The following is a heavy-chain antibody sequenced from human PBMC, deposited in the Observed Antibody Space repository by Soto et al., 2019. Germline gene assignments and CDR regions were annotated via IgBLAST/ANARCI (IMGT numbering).Heavy chain of an antibody. V-gene: IGHV3-30-3*01. CDR2: ISYDGTNK. CDR1: GFTFSRYA. Sequence: QVQLVESGGGVVQPGRSLRLSCAASGFTFSRYAMHWVRQAPGKGLEWVAVISYDGTNKYYADSVKGRFTISRDNSKNTLYLQMNSLRTEDTAVYYCASPRLSSDGTTPIDYWGQGTLVTVSS. J-gene: IGHJ4*02. CDR3: ASPRLSSDGTTPIDY. D-gene: IGHD1-1*01.